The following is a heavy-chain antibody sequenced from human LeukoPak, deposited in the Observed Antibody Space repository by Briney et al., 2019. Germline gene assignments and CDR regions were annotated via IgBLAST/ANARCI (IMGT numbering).Heavy chain of an antibody. D-gene: IGHD3-9*01. V-gene: IGHV3-7*05. J-gene: IGHJ4*02. CDR3: ARDHFEPGVILDY. CDR2: INQDGSEK. Sequence: PGGSLRLSCAASGFTFSSHWMSWVRQARGKGLEWGANINQDGSEKYYVDYVKGRFTISRDNAKNSLYLQMNSLRAEDTAVYYCARDHFEPGVILDYWGQGNQVTVSS. CDR1: GFTFSSHW.